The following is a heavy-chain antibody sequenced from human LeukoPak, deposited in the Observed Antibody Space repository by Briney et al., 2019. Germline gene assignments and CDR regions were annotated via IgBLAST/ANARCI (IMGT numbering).Heavy chain of an antibody. CDR2: IIPILGIA. V-gene: IGHV1-69*04. CDR3: ASASGSPPWYFDL. J-gene: IGHJ2*01. CDR1: GGTFSSYA. Sequence: EASVKVSCEASGGTFSSYAISWVRQAPGQGLEWMGRIIPILGIANYAQKFQGRVTITADKSTSTAYMELSSLRSEDTAVYYCASASGSPPWYFDLWAVAPWSLSPQ. D-gene: IGHD1-26*01.